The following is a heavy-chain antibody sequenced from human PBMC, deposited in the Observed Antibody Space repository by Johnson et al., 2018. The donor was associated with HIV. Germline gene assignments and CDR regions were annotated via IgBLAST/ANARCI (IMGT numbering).Heavy chain of an antibody. V-gene: IGHV3-7*01. CDR3: VRDRSTYSGSYYGWDAFAL. J-gene: IGHJ3*01. D-gene: IGHD1-26*01. Sequence: VQLVESGGGLVQPGGSLRLSCAASGFTFSSYWMSWVRQAPGQGLEWVANLNQYGSANYSVDSVTVRFTISRDNSKNTFYLQMTSLRAEDTAVYYCVRDRSTYSGSYYGWDAFALWGQGTMVTVSS. CDR1: GFTFSSYW. CDR2: LNQYGSAN.